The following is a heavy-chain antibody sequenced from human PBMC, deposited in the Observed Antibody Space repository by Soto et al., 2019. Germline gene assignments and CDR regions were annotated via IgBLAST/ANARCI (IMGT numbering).Heavy chain of an antibody. D-gene: IGHD6-6*01. CDR1: GGTFSSYA. CDR2: IIPIFGTA. V-gene: IGHV1-69*01. Sequence: QVQLVQSGAEVKKPGSSVKVSCKASGGTFSSYAISWVRQAPGQGLEWMGGIIPIFGTANYAQKYQGRVTMTADESTSTAYMELSSLRSEDTAVYYCASLRSIADANWFDHWGQGTLVTVSS. J-gene: IGHJ5*02. CDR3: ASLRSIADANWFDH.